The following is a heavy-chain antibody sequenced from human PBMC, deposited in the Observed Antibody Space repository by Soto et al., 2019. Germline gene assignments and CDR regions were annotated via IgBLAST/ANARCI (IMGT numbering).Heavy chain of an antibody. Sequence: SEPLSLTCAVSGYSISSGYYWGWIRQPPGKGLEWIGSIYHSGSTYYNPSLKSRVTISVDTSKNQFSLKLSSVTAADTAVYYCAREKAARPFDYWGQGTLVTVSS. D-gene: IGHD6-6*01. J-gene: IGHJ4*02. CDR2: IYHSGST. V-gene: IGHV4-38-2*02. CDR3: AREKAARPFDY. CDR1: GYSISSGYY.